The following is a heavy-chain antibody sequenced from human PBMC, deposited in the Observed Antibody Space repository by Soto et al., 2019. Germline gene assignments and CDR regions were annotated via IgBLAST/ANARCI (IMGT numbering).Heavy chain of an antibody. CDR1: GFSISDYW. D-gene: IGHD2-15*01. V-gene: IGHV3-11*04. Sequence: PGGSLRLSCAASGFSISDYWMSWVRQAPGKGLEWVSYISSSGSTIYYADSVKGRFTISRDNAKNSLYLQMNSLRAEDTAVYYCARQSIYCSGGSCYSYYFDYWGQGTLVTVSS. J-gene: IGHJ4*02. CDR3: ARQSIYCSGGSCYSYYFDY. CDR2: ISSSGSTI.